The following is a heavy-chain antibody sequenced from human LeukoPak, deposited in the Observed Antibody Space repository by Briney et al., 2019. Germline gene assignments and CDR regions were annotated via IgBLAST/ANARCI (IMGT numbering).Heavy chain of an antibody. V-gene: IGHV3-23*01. CDR1: GFTCSSFS. CDR3: AKGSVGNADFAS. CDR2: IIVSGTT. J-gene: IGHJ4*02. D-gene: IGHD6-25*01. Sequence: GGSLRLSCAASGFTCSSFSMTWVRQAPGKGLEGVSSIIVSGTTYYADSVKGRFTISRDSFRGTLYLQMDSLRVEDTAVYFCAKGSVGNADFASWGQGALVTVSS.